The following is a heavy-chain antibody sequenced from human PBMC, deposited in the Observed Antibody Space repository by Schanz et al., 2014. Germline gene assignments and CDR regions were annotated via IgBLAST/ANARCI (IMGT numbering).Heavy chain of an antibody. CDR1: GFTVSSSY. Sequence: AASGFTVSSSYMSWVRQAPGKGLEWVSVIYSGGSTYYADSVKGRFTISRDNSKNTLYLQMNRLRTEDTDVYYCAKDLLVATRNSSDHGMDVWGPGPTDT. V-gene: IGHV3-66*01. J-gene: IGHJ6*01. CDR2: IYSGGST. CDR3: AKDLLVATRNSSDHGMDV. D-gene: IGHD4-4*01.